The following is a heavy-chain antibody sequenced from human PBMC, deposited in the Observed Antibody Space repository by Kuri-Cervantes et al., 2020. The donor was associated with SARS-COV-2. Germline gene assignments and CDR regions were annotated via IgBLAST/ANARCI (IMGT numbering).Heavy chain of an antibody. Sequence: GESLKISCAASGFTFSNYSMNWVRQAPGKGLEWVPSISSSSSYIYYADSVKGRFTISRDNAKNSLYLQMNSLKTEDTAVYYCTTVKSKRGNYDGFDYWGQGTLVTCSS. D-gene: IGHD1-7*01. J-gene: IGHJ4*02. CDR1: GFTFSNYS. CDR3: TTVKSKRGNYDGFDY. CDR2: ISSSSSYI. V-gene: IGHV3-21*03.